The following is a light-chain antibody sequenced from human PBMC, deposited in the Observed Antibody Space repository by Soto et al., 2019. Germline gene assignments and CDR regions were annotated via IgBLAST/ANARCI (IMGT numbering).Light chain of an antibody. V-gene: IGLV2-23*01. CDR1: TSDVGGYNL. Sequence: QSALTQPASVSGSPGQSITISCSGTTSDVGGYNLVSWYQQHTAKAPKLLIYEGTQRPSGVSSRFSGSKSGNTASLTISGLQAEDEADYYCCSYASSSSYVFGTGPKLTVL. CDR3: CSYASSSSYV. J-gene: IGLJ1*01. CDR2: EGT.